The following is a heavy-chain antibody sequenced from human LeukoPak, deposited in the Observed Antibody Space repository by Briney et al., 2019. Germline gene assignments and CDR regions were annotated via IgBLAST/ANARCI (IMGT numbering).Heavy chain of an antibody. CDR2: IIPIFGTT. CDR3: ARGRWFDP. CDR1: GGTFSSSA. Sequence: SVKVSCKASGGTFSSSAINWVRQAPGQGLEWMGGIIPIFGTTNYAQKFQGRVTIITDESTSTAYMELSSLRSEDTAVYYCARGRWFDPWGQGTLVTVSS. V-gene: IGHV1-69*05. J-gene: IGHJ5*02.